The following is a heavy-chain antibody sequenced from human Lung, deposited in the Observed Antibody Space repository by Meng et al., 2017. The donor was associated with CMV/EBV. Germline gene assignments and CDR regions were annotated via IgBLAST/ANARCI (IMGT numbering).Heavy chain of an antibody. CDR2: IRSKGYGGAR. J-gene: IGHJ4*02. CDR1: GFTFGDYA. Sequence: GGSXRLXCTVSGFTFGDYAMSWVRQAPGKGLEWVGFIRSKGYGGAREYAASVKGRFSISRDDSKSIAYLQMNSLKTEDTAVYYCSRGATTFGVAHYDYWCQGTLVTVSS. V-gene: IGHV3-49*04. CDR3: SRGATTFGVAHYDY. D-gene: IGHD3-3*01.